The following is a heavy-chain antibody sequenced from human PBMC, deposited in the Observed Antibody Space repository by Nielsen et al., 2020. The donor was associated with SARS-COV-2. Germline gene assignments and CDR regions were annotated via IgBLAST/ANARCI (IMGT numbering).Heavy chain of an antibody. CDR3: ATERSGVVPGPLGIGPWYIYYYMDV. D-gene: IGHD2-2*01. CDR2: FYSGGTT. J-gene: IGHJ6*03. V-gene: IGHV3-53*01. CDR1: GFIVSSKY. Sequence: GESLKISCAASGFIVSSKYMNWVRQAPGKGLEWVSVFYSGGTTLYADSVKGRFIISRDNSRNTLYLQMNSLRVEDTAVYYCATERSGVVPGPLGIGPWYIYYYMDVWGKGTTVSVS.